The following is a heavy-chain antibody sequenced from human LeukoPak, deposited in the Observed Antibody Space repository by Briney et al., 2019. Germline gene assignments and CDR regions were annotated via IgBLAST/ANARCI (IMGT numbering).Heavy chain of an antibody. CDR3: ARLPSRGWEYHFGLDV. D-gene: IGHD6-19*01. V-gene: IGHV4-39*01. Sequence: SETLSLTCTVSGGSISTDASYWAWIRQPPGKGLEWIGSIYYSGSTYYSSSLKSRVTLSVDTSKNQFSLKMSSVTAADTAVFYCARLPSRGWEYHFGLDVWGQGTTVTVS. CDR1: GGSISTDASY. CDR2: IYYSGST. J-gene: IGHJ6*02.